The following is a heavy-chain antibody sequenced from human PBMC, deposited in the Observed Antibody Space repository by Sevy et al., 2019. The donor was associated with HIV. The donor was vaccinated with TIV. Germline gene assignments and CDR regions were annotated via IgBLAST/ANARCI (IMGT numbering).Heavy chain of an antibody. CDR3: ARDRGEILHSAYDY. CDR1: GFRFGDYS. Sequence: GGSLRLSCAASGFRFGDYSMHWVRQAPGKGLEWVAVISYDGRNNKYNVDSVKGRFTISRDNSKNTLFLQMNSLRAEDSAIYYCARDRGEILHSAYDYWGQGTLVTVSS. CDR2: ISYDGRNNK. J-gene: IGHJ4*02. D-gene: IGHD3-16*01. V-gene: IGHV3-30*14.